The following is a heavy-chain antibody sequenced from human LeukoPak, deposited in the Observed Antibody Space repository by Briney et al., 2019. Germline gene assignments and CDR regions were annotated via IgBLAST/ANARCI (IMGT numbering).Heavy chain of an antibody. CDR3: ARALRGVPSMTTVTTWFDP. CDR1: GGSISSYY. CDR2: IYYSGST. V-gene: IGHV4-59*01. J-gene: IGHJ5*02. D-gene: IGHD4-17*01. Sequence: PSETLSLTCTVSGGSISSYYWSWIRQPPGKGLEWIGYIYYSGSTNYNPSLKSRVTISVDPSKNQFSLKLSSVTAADTAVYYCARALRGVPSMTTVTTWFDPWGQGTLVTVSS.